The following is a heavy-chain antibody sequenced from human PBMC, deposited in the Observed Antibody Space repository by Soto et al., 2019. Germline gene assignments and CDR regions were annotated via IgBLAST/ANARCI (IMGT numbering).Heavy chain of an antibody. Sequence: QVQLVQSGAEVKKPGASVKVSCKASGYTFTSYDINWVRQATGQGLEWMGWMNPNSGNTGYAQKFQGRVTMTRNTSISTAYMELSSLRSEDTAVYYCARGPNVLRYFDWSQITDYYYYYGMDVWGQGTTVTVSS. V-gene: IGHV1-8*01. J-gene: IGHJ6*02. CDR3: ARGPNVLRYFDWSQITDYYYYYGMDV. CDR1: GYTFTSYD. D-gene: IGHD3-9*01. CDR2: MNPNSGNT.